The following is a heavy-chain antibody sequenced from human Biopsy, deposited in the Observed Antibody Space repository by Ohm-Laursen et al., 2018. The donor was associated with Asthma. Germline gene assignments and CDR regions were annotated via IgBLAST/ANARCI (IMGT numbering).Heavy chain of an antibody. CDR1: GFTFSSYG. CDR2: MTYDGSIK. V-gene: IGHV3-33*05. J-gene: IGHJ4*02. D-gene: IGHD3-10*01. Sequence: SLTLSCTSTGFTFSSYGMDCDCQAPRKAPGRGALMTYDGSIKDYADSVKGRFTISRDNSMNTLYLHMNSLRVEDTAVYYCARGLDYSGRSGFHYWGQGTLVTVSS. CDR3: ARGLDYSGRSGFHY.